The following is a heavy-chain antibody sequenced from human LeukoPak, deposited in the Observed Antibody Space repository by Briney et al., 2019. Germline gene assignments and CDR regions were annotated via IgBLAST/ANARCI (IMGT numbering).Heavy chain of an antibody. D-gene: IGHD6-19*01. CDR2: ISAYNGNT. Sequence: ASVKVSCKASGYTFTSYGISWVRQAPGQGLEWMGWISAYNGNTNYAQKLQGRVTMTTDTSTSTAYMELRSLRSDDTAVYYCARDKSSGWSMGAFDIWGQGTMVTVSS. V-gene: IGHV1-18*01. CDR1: GYTFTSYG. CDR3: ARDKSSGWSMGAFDI. J-gene: IGHJ3*02.